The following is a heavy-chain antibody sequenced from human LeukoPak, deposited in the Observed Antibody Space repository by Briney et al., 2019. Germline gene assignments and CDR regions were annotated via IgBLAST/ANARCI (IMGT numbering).Heavy chain of an antibody. CDR1: GGSISSSSYY. CDR2: IYTSGST. V-gene: IGHV4-61*05. Sequence: SETLSLTCTVSGGSISSSSYYWGWIRQPPGKGLEWIGYIYTSGSTNYDPSLKSRVTISIDTSKNQFSLKLSSVTAADTAVYYCARHGYYYYMDVWGKGTTVTVSS. J-gene: IGHJ6*03. CDR3: ARHGYYYYMDV.